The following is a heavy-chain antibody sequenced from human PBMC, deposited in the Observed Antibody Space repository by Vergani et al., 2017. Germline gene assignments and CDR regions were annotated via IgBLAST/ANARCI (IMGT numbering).Heavy chain of an antibody. CDR3: AREGRGSYEFDY. V-gene: IGHV3-48*03. CDR1: GFTFSSYE. J-gene: IGHJ4*02. D-gene: IGHD3-16*01. Sequence: EVQLVESGGGLVQTGGSLRLSCAASGFTFSSYEMNWVRQAPGKGLEWVSYISSSGSTIYYADSVKGRFTISRDNAKNSLYLQMNSLRAEDTAVYYCAREGRGSYEFDYWGQGTLVTVSS. CDR2: ISSSGSTI.